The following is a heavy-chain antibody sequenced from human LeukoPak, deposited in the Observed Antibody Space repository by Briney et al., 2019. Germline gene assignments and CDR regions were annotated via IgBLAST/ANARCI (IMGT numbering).Heavy chain of an antibody. D-gene: IGHD6-13*01. CDR1: GFTFSSYA. Sequence: PGGSLRLSCAASGFTFSSYAMHWVRQAPGKGLEYVSAISSNGGSTYYANSVKGRLTISRDNSKNTLYLQMGSLRAEDMAVYYCAREDFYSSSWLLFDYWGQGTLVTVSS. CDR3: AREDFYSSSWLLFDY. J-gene: IGHJ4*02. CDR2: ISSNGGST. V-gene: IGHV3-64*01.